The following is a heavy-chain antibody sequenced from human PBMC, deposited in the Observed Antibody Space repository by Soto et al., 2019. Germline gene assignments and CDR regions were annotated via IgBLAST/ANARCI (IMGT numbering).Heavy chain of an antibody. Sequence: GGSLRLSCAASGFTFSSYGMHWVRQAPGKGLEWVAVIWYDGSNKYYADSVKGRFTISRDNSKNTLYLQMNSLRAEDTAVYYCARDPIYDFWSGYYPLYYYYYGMDVWGQGTTVTVSS. V-gene: IGHV3-33*01. CDR3: ARDPIYDFWSGYYPLYYYYYGMDV. CDR1: GFTFSSYG. D-gene: IGHD3-3*01. CDR2: IWYDGSNK. J-gene: IGHJ6*02.